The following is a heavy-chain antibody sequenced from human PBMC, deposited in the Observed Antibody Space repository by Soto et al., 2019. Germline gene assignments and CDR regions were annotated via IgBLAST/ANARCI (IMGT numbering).Heavy chain of an antibody. CDR3: ARNKFWFDP. Sequence: PSETLSLTCTVSGGSISSYYWSWIRQPPGKGLEWIGYIYYSGSTNYNPSLKSRVTISVDTSKNQFSLKVSSVTAADTAVYYCARNKFWFDPWGQGTLVTVSS. V-gene: IGHV4-59*01. J-gene: IGHJ5*02. CDR1: GGSISSYY. CDR2: IYYSGST.